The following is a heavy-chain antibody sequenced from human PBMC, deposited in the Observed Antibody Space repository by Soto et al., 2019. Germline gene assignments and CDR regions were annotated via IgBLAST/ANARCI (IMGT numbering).Heavy chain of an antibody. V-gene: IGHV4-59*06. CDR1: GGSISSYY. Sequence: SETLSLTCTVSGGSISSYYWSWIRQPPGKGLEWIGYIYYSGSTYYNPSLKSRVTISVDTSKNQFSLKLSSVTAADTAVYYCARETDSQAFDYWGQGTLVTVSS. D-gene: IGHD2-15*01. CDR3: ARETDSQAFDY. J-gene: IGHJ4*02. CDR2: IYYSGST.